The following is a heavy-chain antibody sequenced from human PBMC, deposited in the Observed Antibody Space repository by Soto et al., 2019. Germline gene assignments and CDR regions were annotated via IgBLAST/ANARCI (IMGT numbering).Heavy chain of an antibody. V-gene: IGHV3-23*01. Sequence: GSLRLSCAASGFTFSSYAMSWVRQAPGKGLEWVSAISGSGGSTYYADSVKGRFTISRDNSKNTLYLQMNSLRAEDTAVYYCAKDLRLLWFGELYLYFDYWGQGTLVTVSS. CDR2: ISGSGGST. CDR3: AKDLRLLWFGELYLYFDY. CDR1: GFTFSSYA. D-gene: IGHD3-10*01. J-gene: IGHJ4*02.